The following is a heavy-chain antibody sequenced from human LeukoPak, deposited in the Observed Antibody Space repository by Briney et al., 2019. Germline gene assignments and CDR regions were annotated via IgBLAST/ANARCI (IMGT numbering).Heavy chain of an antibody. J-gene: IGHJ4*02. CDR1: GYTFTSYG. CDR2: ISAYNGNT. V-gene: IGHV1-18*01. D-gene: IGHD3-10*01. Sequence: ASVTVSCTASGYTFTSYGISWVRQAPGQGLEWMGWISAYNGNTNYAQKLQGRVTMTTDTSTSTACMELRSLRFDDTAVYYCARDSDTMVRGVIITFDYWGQGTLDTVSS. CDR3: ARDSDTMVRGVIITFDY.